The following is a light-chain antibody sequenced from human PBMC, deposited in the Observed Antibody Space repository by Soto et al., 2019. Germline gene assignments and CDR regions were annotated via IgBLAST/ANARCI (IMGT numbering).Light chain of an antibody. Sequence: LTQSPATLSLSPGERATLSCTASQGISTYIAWSQQKPGHPPRLLMFDASRRATGIPTRFSGGGFGTQFTLTINNLEPDDFAVYYCQQRGETFGPGTRLEIK. CDR2: DAS. CDR3: QQRGET. CDR1: QGISTY. J-gene: IGKJ5*01. V-gene: IGKV3-11*01.